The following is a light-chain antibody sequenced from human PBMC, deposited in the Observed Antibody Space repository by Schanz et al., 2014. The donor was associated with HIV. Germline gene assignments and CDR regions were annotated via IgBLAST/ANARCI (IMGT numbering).Light chain of an antibody. J-gene: IGLJ3*02. CDR1: SSDVGADNS. V-gene: IGLV2-14*03. CDR3: SSYTSSSTWV. Sequence: QSALTQPASVSGSPGQSITISCTGTSSDVGADNSVSWYQQHPGRAPRLLVYDVTYRPSGVSNRFSGSKSGNTASLTISGLQADDEADYYCSSYTSSSTWVFGGGTQLTVL. CDR2: DVT.